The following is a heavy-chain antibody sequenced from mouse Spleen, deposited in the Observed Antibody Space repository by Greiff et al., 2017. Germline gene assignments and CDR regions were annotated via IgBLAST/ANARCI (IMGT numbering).Heavy chain of an antibody. D-gene: IGHD2-4*01. Sequence: EVKLMESGGGLVKPGGSLKLSCAASGFTFSSYAMSWVRQTPEKRLEWVASISSGGSTYYPDSVKGRFTISRDNARNILYLQMSSLRSEDTAMYYCAREYDYGLFAYWGQGTLVTVSA. CDR1: GFTFSSYA. CDR2: ISSGGST. V-gene: IGHV5-6-5*01. J-gene: IGHJ3*01. CDR3: AREYDYGLFAY.